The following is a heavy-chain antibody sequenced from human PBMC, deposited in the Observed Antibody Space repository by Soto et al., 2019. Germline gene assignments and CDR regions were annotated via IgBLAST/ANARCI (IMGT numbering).Heavy chain of an antibody. D-gene: IGHD5-18*01. J-gene: IGHJ6*03. Sequence: PSETLSLTCAVYGGSFSGYYWSWIRQPPGKGLEWIGEINHSGSTYYANSVKGRFTISRDNSKNTLYLQMGSLRAEDMAVYYCARDDVDTAMAGRNYYYYYMDVWGKGTTVTVSS. V-gene: IGHV4-34*01. CDR3: ARDDVDTAMAGRNYYYYYMDV. CDR2: INHSGST. CDR1: GGSFSGYY.